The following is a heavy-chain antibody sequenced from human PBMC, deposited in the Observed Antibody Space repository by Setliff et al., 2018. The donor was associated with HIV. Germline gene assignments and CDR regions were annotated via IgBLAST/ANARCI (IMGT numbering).Heavy chain of an antibody. CDR2: ICGTWKT. CDR3: ATEEGTTVHRIGF. Sequence: SETLSLTCTVFGDSISSSTYCWGWIRQPPGKGLEWIGSICGTWKTYYNPSLKSRVTISVDTSKNQLSLKMTSVTAADTAVYYCATEEGTTVHRIGFWGQGTLVTVSS. D-gene: IGHD4-17*01. V-gene: IGHV4-39*07. CDR1: GDSISSSTYC. J-gene: IGHJ4*02.